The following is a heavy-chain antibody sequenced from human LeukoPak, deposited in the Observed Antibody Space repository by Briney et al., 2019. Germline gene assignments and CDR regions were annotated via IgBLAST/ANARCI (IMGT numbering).Heavy chain of an antibody. J-gene: IGHJ4*02. CDR2: IMPDGSDK. D-gene: IGHD3-3*01. Sequence: PGGSLRLSCAASGFTFSNYWMSWVRQAPGKGLEWVANIMPDGSDKFSVDSVKGRFTISRDNAKNSLYLQMNSLRAEDTAVYYCASGGSGYDYWGQGALVTVSS. V-gene: IGHV3-7*01. CDR1: GFTFSNYW. CDR3: ASGGSGYDY.